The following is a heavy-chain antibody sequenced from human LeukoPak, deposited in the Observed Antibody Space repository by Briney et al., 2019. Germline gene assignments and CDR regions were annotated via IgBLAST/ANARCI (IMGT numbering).Heavy chain of an antibody. CDR3: ARDSYDYDSHFQDVFDS. D-gene: IGHD3-22*01. Sequence: SETLSLTCTVSGGPIRTNYWSWIRQPPGKGLEWVGYAHSSGHTRSNPSLESRVTISEDMSNNHLSLRLTSVTAADTAVYYCARDSYDYDSHFQDVFDSWGQGTMVTVS. CDR2: AHSSGHT. V-gene: IGHV4-59*01. J-gene: IGHJ3*01. CDR1: GGPIRTNY.